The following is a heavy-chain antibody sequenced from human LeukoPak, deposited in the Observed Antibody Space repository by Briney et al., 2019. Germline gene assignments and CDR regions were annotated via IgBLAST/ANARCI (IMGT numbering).Heavy chain of an antibody. D-gene: IGHD4-17*01. CDR3: ARALTTVTTYFDY. CDR2: IIPILGIA. CDR1: GGTFSSYA. J-gene: IGHJ4*02. V-gene: IGHV1-69*04. Sequence: ASVKVSCKASGGTFSSYAISWVRQAPGQGLEWMGRIIPILGIANYAQKFQGRVTITADKSTSTAYMELSSLRSEDTAVYYRARALTTVTTYFDYWGQGTLVTVSS.